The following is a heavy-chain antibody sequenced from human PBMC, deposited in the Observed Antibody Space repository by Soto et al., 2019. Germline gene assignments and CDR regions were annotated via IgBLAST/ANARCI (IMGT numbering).Heavy chain of an antibody. J-gene: IGHJ4*02. CDR3: ARDLAAAGISFDY. CDR2: ISSSSSYI. V-gene: IGHV3-21*01. CDR1: GLTFSSYS. D-gene: IGHD6-13*01. Sequence: VRSLRLSCAASGLTFSSYSMNWVRQAPGKGLEWVSSISSSSSYIYYADSVKGRFTISRDNAKNSLYLQMNSLRAEDTAVYYCARDLAAAGISFDYRGQGTLITVSS.